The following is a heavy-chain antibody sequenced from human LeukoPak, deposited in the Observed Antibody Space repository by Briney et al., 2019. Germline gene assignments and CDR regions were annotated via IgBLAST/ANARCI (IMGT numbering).Heavy chain of an antibody. Sequence: GGSLRLSCVASGFTFSSYWMHWDRQAPGEGLVWVSRINSDGSTTTYADSVKGRFTISRDNAKNTLYLQMNSLRAEDTAVYYCAELGITMIGGVWGKGTTVTISS. CDR1: GFTFSSYW. CDR2: INSDGSTT. CDR3: AELGITMIGGV. D-gene: IGHD3-10*02. J-gene: IGHJ6*04. V-gene: IGHV3-74*01.